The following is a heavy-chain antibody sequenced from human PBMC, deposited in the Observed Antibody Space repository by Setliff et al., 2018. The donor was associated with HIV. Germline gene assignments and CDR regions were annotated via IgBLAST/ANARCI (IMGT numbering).Heavy chain of an antibody. J-gene: IGHJ6*03. CDR1: GFTFDDYA. D-gene: IGHD3-22*01. Sequence: GSLRLSCAASGFTFDDYAMSWVRQVPGKGLEWVSGINWNGASTGYADSVKGRFTISRDNAKNSLYLQMNSLRAEDTALYYCARDQIYYDSRYYYYMDVWGKGTTVTVSS. CDR2: INWNGAST. V-gene: IGHV3-20*04. CDR3: ARDQIYYDSRYYYYMDV.